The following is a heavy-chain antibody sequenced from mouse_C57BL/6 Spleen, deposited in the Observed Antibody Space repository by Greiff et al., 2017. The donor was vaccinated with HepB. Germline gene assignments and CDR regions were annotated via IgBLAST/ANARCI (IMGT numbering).Heavy chain of an antibody. CDR1: GFTFSSYT. CDR2: ISGGGGNT. CDR3: ARHGQLRLQGFYYAMDY. J-gene: IGHJ4*01. Sequence: EVKLMESGGGLVQPGGSLKLSCAASGFTFSSYTMSWVRQTPEMRLEWVATISGGGGNTYYPDRVKGRFTISSDNAKNTLYLQMSSLRSEDTVLYYCARHGQLRLQGFYYAMDYWGQGTSVTVSS. D-gene: IGHD3-2*02. V-gene: IGHV5-9*01.